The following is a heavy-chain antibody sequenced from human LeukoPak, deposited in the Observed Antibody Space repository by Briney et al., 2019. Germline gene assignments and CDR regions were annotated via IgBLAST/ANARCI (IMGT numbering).Heavy chain of an antibody. CDR1: VGFISSGGYS. CDR3: ARAGYSSGWYAFDI. V-gene: IGHV4-30-2*01. Sequence: SETLSLTCAVSVGFISSGGYSWRWARQPPGKGLEWIGYIYHSGSTHYNPSFKSRVTIPVDRSKKQFSLTMSSVTAADTAVYYCARAGYSSGWYAFDIWGQGTMVTVSS. D-gene: IGHD6-19*01. J-gene: IGHJ3*02. CDR2: IYHSGST.